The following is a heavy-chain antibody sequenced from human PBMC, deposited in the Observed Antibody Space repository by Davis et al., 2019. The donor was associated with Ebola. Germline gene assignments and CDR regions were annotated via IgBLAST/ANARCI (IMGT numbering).Heavy chain of an antibody. D-gene: IGHD2-2*01. Sequence: ASVKVSCKASGYIFTSYAMHWVRQAPGQRLEWMGWINAGNGNTKYSQKFQGRVTITRDTSASTAYMELSSLRSEDTAVYYCARDWCSSATCYAGYYNGMDVWGQGTTVTVSS. CDR1: GYIFTSYA. J-gene: IGHJ6*02. CDR3: ARDWCSSATCYAGYYNGMDV. V-gene: IGHV1-3*01. CDR2: INAGNGNT.